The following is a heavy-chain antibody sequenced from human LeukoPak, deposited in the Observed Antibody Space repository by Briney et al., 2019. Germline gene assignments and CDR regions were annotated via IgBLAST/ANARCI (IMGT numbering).Heavy chain of an antibody. V-gene: IGHV4-59*01. CDR1: GGSISSYY. Sequence: SETLSLTCTVSGGSISSYYWSWIRQPPGKGLEWIGYIYYSGSTNYNPSLKSRVTISVDTSKNQFSLKLSSVTAADTAVYYCAGSHPRIPTYAEYSSSWLFDYWGQGTLVTVSS. D-gene: IGHD6-13*01. J-gene: IGHJ4*02. CDR2: IYYSGST. CDR3: AGSHPRIPTYAEYSSSWLFDY.